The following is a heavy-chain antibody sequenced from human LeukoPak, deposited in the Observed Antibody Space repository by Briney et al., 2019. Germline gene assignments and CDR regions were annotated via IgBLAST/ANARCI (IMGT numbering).Heavy chain of an antibody. CDR1: GFPFDDYA. CDR2: ISWNSGSL. CDR3: AKGTGRYWTFLDY. Sequence: PGGSLRLSCAASGFPFDDYAMHWVRQAPGKCLEWVSGISWNSGSLDYVDSVKGRFTISRDNAKNSLYLEMNSLRPEDTALYYCAKGTGRYWTFLDYWGQGAPVTVSS. J-gene: IGHJ4*02. V-gene: IGHV3-9*01. D-gene: IGHD1-26*01.